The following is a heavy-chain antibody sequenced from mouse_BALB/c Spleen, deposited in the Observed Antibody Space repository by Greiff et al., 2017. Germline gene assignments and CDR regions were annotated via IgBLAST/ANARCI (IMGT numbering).Heavy chain of an antibody. Sequence: EVKLQESGPGLVKPSQSLSLTCTVTGYSITSDYAWNWIRQFPGNKLEWMGYISYSGSTSYNPSLKSRISITRDTSKNQFFLQLNSVTTEDTATYYCAKEYGNYVGFAYWGQGTLVTVSA. CDR2: ISYSGST. CDR1: GYSITSDYA. CDR3: AKEYGNYVGFAY. V-gene: IGHV3-2*02. J-gene: IGHJ3*01. D-gene: IGHD2-10*02.